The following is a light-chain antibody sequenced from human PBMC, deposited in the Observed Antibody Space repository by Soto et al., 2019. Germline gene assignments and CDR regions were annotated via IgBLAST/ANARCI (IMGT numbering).Light chain of an antibody. CDR2: EVS. Sequence: QSALTQPASVSGSPGQSFTISYTGTSSDVGGYNYVSWYQQHPGKAPKLMIYEVSNRPSGVSNRFSGSKSGNTASLTISGLQAEDEADYYCSSYTSSSTYVFGTGTKLTVL. V-gene: IGLV2-14*01. CDR1: SSDVGGYNY. J-gene: IGLJ1*01. CDR3: SSYTSSSTYV.